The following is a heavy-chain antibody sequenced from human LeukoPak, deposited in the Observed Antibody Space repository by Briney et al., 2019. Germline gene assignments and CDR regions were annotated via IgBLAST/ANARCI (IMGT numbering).Heavy chain of an antibody. CDR1: GFTFSSHW. J-gene: IGHJ4*02. V-gene: IGHV3-74*01. CDR3: TRAQSGGSDY. Sequence: GGSLRLSCAASGFTFSSHWIYWVRQAPGKGLVWVSRINSDGSTTSYADSVKGRFTVSRDDAKNTLYLQMNSLRAEDTAVYYGTRAQSGGSDYWGQGTLVTVSS. D-gene: IGHD3-16*01. CDR2: INSDGSTT.